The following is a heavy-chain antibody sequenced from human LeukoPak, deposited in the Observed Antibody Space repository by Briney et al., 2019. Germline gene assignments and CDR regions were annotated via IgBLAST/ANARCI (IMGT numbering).Heavy chain of an antibody. CDR2: IRSRANSYAT. CDR3: TRRYYYDSSGNFQRDY. CDR1: GFTFSGSA. V-gene: IGHV3-73*01. D-gene: IGHD3-22*01. J-gene: IGHJ4*02. Sequence: GGSLRLSCAASGFTFSGSAMHWVRQASGKGLEWVGRIRSRANSYATSYGASVKGRFTISRDDSKNTAYLQMNSLKTEGTAVYFCTRRYYYDSSGNFQRDYWGQGTLVTVPS.